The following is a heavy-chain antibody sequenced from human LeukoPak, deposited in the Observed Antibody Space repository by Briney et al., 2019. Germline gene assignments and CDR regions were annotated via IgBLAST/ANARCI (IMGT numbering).Heavy chain of an antibody. CDR3: AKDLTVG. J-gene: IGHJ4*02. Sequence: GGSLRLSCAASGFTFDDYAMHWVRQAPGKGLEWVSGISWNSGSIGYADSVKGRFTISRDNAKNSLYLQMNSPRAEDTALYYCAKDLTVGWGQGTLSPSPQ. V-gene: IGHV3-9*01. CDR1: GFTFDDYA. D-gene: IGHD2-8*02. CDR2: ISWNSGSI.